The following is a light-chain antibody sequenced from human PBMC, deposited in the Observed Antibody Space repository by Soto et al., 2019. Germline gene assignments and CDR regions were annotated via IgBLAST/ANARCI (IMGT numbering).Light chain of an antibody. J-gene: IGKJ1*01. CDR1: QGIGND. Sequence: IQMTQSTSSLSASVGDRVTITCRASQGIGNDVGWYQQKPGKAPKRLIYDASNLDSGVPSRFSVSGSGTEFSLTISNLQPDDCATYYCQQYDNYWPFAQGTKVDNK. V-gene: IGKV1-17*02. CDR3: QQYDNYWP. CDR2: DAS.